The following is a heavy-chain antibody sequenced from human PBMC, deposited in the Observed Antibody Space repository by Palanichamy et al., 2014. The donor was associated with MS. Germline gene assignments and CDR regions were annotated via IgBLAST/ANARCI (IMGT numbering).Heavy chain of an antibody. CDR1: GFSVSDNY. CDR3: ATRDCSGGSCYSGGMDF. J-gene: IGHJ4*02. V-gene: IGHV3-53*01. CDR2: IFRGGFT. Sequence: EVRLVESGGGLMQPGESLRLSCAASGFSVSDNYMTWVRQAPGKGLEWVSVIFRGGFTYYADSVKGRFTISRDNSKNTVNLQMNSLSPEDTAVYYCATRDCSGGSCYSGGMDFWGQGSLVTVSS. D-gene: IGHD2-15*01.